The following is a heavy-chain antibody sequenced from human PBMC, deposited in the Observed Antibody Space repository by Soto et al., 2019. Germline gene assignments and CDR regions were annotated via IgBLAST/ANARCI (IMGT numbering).Heavy chain of an antibody. Sequence: SDTLSLTSSAPGVSPTSGHYYGVWFRPSPGKGLAWIASVYYDETTYYNPSLKSRVTISIDKPRKQFSLTLKSVTAADTAVYYCGKGRRGATRHAEADAWGQG. V-gene: IGHV4-39*01. J-gene: IGHJ5*02. CDR3: GKGRRGATRHAEADA. CDR1: GVSPTSGHYY. CDR2: VYYDETT.